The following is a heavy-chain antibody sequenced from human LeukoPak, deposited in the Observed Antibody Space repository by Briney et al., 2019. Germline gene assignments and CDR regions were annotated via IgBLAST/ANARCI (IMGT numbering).Heavy chain of an antibody. V-gene: IGHV3-7*04. Sequence: PGGSLRLSCAASGFTFSSYWMSWVRQAPGKGLEWVANMNEDGSVKNYVVSVKGRFTISRDNAKSSLYPQMNSLRAEDTAIYYCAVDGGYNRFDPWGQGTLVTVSS. J-gene: IGHJ5*02. CDR2: MNEDGSVK. D-gene: IGHD3-16*01. CDR1: GFTFSSYW. CDR3: AVDGGYNRFDP.